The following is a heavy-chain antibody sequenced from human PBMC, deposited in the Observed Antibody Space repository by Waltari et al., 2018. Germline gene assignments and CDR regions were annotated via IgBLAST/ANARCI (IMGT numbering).Heavy chain of an antibody. CDR3: AREGYKEGWVDY. Sequence: QVQLVQSGAEVKKPGASVKASCKASGYTFTSYDINWVRQATGQGLEWMGGRNPNSGNTGDAQRFQGRVTITRNTSISTAYRELSSLMSEDTAVYYCAREGYKEGWVDYWGQGTLVTVSS. CDR2: RNPNSGNT. V-gene: IGHV1-8*03. J-gene: IGHJ4*02. D-gene: IGHD5-12*01. CDR1: GYTFTSYD.